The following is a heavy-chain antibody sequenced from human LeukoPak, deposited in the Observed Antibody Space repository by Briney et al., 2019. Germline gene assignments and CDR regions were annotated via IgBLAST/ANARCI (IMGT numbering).Heavy chain of an antibody. CDR3: ARPLNDYTFDY. CDR1: GHTFTGYN. Sequence: GASVKVSCKASGHTFTGYNMHWVRQAPGQGLERMGWINPNNGGTIYAQKFRGRVTMTRDTSISTAYMELSSLRSDDTAVYYCARPLNDYTFDYWGQGTLVTVSS. J-gene: IGHJ4*02. CDR2: INPNNGGT. D-gene: IGHD4-11*01. V-gene: IGHV1-2*02.